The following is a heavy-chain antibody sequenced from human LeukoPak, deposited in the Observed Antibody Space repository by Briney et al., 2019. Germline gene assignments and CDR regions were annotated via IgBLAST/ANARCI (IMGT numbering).Heavy chain of an antibody. J-gene: IGHJ4*02. CDR3: ARDRDSSGWYGGGFDY. D-gene: IGHD6-19*01. CDR2: INTNTGNP. CDR1: GYTFTSYA. Sequence: ASVKVSCKASGYTFTSYAMNWVRQAPGQGLEWMGWINTNTGNPTYAQGFTGRFVFSLDTSDSTAYLQISSLKAEDTAVYYCARDRDSSGWYGGGFDYWGQGTLVTVSS. V-gene: IGHV7-4-1*02.